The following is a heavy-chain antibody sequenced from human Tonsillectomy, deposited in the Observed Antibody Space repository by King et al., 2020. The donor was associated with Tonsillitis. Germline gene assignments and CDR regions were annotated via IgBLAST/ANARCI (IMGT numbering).Heavy chain of an antibody. CDR3: ARFRLGGGYYGDPRRCAFDI. J-gene: IGHJ3*02. Sequence: QVQLQQWGAGLLKPSETLSLTCAVYGGSFSGYYWSWIRQPPGKGLEWIGEINHSGSTNYNPSLKSRVTISVDTSKNQFSLKLSSVTAADTAVYYCARFRLGGGYYGDPRRCAFDIWGQGTMVTVSS. D-gene: IGHD4-17*01. V-gene: IGHV4-34*01. CDR1: GGSFSGYY. CDR2: INHSGST.